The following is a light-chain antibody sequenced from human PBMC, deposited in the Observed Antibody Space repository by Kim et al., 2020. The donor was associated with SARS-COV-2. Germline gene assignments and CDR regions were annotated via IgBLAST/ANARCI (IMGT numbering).Light chain of an antibody. CDR1: QSISTY. J-gene: IGKJ4*01. CDR3: QQSHSTPLLT. Sequence: DIQMTQSPSSLAASVGDRVTIACRASQSISTYLNWYQQKPGKAPKRLIYAASTLQSGVPSRFSGSGSGTDFTLTISSLQPEDFATYCCQQSHSTPLLTFGGGTKVEIK. CDR2: AAS. V-gene: IGKV1-39*01.